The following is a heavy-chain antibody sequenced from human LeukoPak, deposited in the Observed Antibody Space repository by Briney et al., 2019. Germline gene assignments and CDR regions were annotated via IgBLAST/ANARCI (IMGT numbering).Heavy chain of an antibody. Sequence: ASVKVSCKASGYTFTSYDINWVRQATGQGLEWMGWMNPNSGNTGYAQKFQGRVTMTRNTSISTAYMELSSLRSEDTAVYYCARGVVVPAAIRDYYGMDVWGQGTTVTVSS. CDR3: ARGVVVPAAIRDYYGMDV. CDR1: GYTFTSYD. J-gene: IGHJ6*02. D-gene: IGHD2-2*02. CDR2: MNPNSGNT. V-gene: IGHV1-8*01.